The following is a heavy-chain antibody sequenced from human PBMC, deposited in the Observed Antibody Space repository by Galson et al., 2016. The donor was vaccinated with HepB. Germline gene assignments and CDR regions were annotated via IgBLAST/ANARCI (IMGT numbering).Heavy chain of an antibody. Sequence: SLRLSCAASGFTFSSYGMHWVRQAPGKGLEWVAVISYDGSYKYYADSVKGRFIISRDNSKNTLYLQMNSLSAEDTAVYYCAKGSYYCSRTYCYDLGFDIWGHGTMVTVSS. CDR2: ISYDGSYK. V-gene: IGHV3-30*18. CDR1: GFTFSSYG. CDR3: AKGSYYCSRTYCYDLGFDI. D-gene: IGHD2-2*01. J-gene: IGHJ3*02.